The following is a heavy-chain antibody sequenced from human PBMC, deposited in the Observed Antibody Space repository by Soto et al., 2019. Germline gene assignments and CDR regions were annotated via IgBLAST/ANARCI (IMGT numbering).Heavy chain of an antibody. CDR1: GFSLSTSGVG. CDR2: IYWNDDK. J-gene: IGHJ5*02. CDR3: AHRLYVDIVATTPGRGNWFDP. D-gene: IGHD5-12*01. V-gene: IGHV2-5*01. Sequence: QITLKESGPTLVKPTQTLTLTCTFSGFSLSTSGVGVGWIRQPPGKALEWLALIYWNDDKRYSPSLKSRLTITKDTDKNQVVITMTNMDPVDTATYYCAHRLYVDIVATTPGRGNWFDPWGQGTLVTVSS.